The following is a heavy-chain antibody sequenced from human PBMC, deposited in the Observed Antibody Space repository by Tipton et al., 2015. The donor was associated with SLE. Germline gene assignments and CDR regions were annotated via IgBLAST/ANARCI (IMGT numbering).Heavy chain of an antibody. CDR3: ARAEGSWDAFDI. Sequence: TLSLTCTVSGGSISSYYWSWIRQPPGRGLEWIGYIYYSGSTNYNPSLKSRDTISVDTSKNQFSLKLSSVTAADTAVYYCARAEGSWDAFDIWGQGTMVTVSS. CDR1: GGSISSYY. J-gene: IGHJ3*02. V-gene: IGHV4-59*01. D-gene: IGHD2-15*01. CDR2: IYYSGST.